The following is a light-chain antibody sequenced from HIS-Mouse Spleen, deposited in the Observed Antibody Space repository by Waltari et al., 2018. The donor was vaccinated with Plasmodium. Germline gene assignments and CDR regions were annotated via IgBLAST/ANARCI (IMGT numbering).Light chain of an antibody. CDR3: QQFNSYPHQDT. Sequence: AIQLTQSPSSLSASVGDRVTITCRASQGISSALAWYQQKPGKAPKLLIYDASSLERWVPSRFSGSGSGTDFTLTISSLQPEDFATYYCQQFNSYPHQDTFGQGTRLEIK. J-gene: IGKJ5*01. V-gene: IGKV1-13*02. CDR2: DAS. CDR1: QGISSA.